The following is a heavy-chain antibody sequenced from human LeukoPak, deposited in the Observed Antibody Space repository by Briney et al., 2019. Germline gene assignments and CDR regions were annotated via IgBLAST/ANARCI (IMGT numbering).Heavy chain of an antibody. V-gene: IGHV1-18*01. CDR3: ARVSSAAANYYDSSGYQGYFDY. D-gene: IGHD3-22*01. CDR2: ISAYNGNT. CDR1: GYTFTSYG. Sequence: ASVKVSCKASGYTFTSYGISWVRQTPGQGLEWMGWISAYNGNTKYAQKLQGRVTMTTDTSTGTAYMELRSLRSDDTAVYYCARVSSAAANYYDSSGYQGYFDYWGQGTLVTVSS. J-gene: IGHJ4*02.